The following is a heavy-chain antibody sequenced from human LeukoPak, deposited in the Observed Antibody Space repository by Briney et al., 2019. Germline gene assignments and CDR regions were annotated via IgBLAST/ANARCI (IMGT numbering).Heavy chain of an antibody. Sequence: GGSLRLSCAASGFTFSDYYMSWIRQAPGKGLEWVSAISGSGGSTYYADSVKGRFTISRDNSKNTLYLQMNSLRAEDTAVYYCAKAGETNWGSHLDYWGQGTLVTVSS. D-gene: IGHD7-27*01. J-gene: IGHJ4*02. CDR2: ISGSGGST. V-gene: IGHV3-23*01. CDR1: GFTFSDYY. CDR3: AKAGETNWGSHLDY.